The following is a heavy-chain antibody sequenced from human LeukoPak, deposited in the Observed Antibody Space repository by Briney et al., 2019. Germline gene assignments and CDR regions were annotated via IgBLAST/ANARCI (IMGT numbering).Heavy chain of an antibody. J-gene: IGHJ4*02. V-gene: IGHV3-30*02. D-gene: IGHD3-22*01. CDR2: IRYDGSNK. CDR1: GFTFSSYG. CDR3: AKDQYDSSGYGFDY. Sequence: AGGSLRLSCAASGFTFSSYGMHWVRQAPGKGLEWVAFIRYDGSNKYYADSVKGRFTISRDNSKNTLYLQMNSLRAEDTAVYYCAKDQYDSSGYGFDYWGQGTLVTVSS.